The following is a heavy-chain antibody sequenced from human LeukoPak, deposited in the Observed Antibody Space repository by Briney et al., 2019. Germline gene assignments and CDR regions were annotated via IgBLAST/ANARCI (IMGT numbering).Heavy chain of an antibody. CDR1: GFTFSSYA. Sequence: GGSLRLSCAASGFTFSSYAMSWVRQAPGKGLEWVSAISGSGGSTYYADSVKGRFTISRDNSKNTLYLQMNSLRAEDTAVYYCAKAMVDCSSTSCYLVQGIYGTDVWGQGTTVTVSS. CDR3: AKAMVDCSSTSCYLVQGIYGTDV. D-gene: IGHD2-2*01. J-gene: IGHJ6*02. V-gene: IGHV3-23*01. CDR2: ISGSGGST.